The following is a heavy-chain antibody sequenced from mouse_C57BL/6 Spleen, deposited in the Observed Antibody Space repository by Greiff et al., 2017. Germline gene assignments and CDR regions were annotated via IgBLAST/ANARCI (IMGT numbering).Heavy chain of an antibody. J-gene: IGHJ4*01. Sequence: VQLKESGPGLVAPSQSLSITCTVSGFSLTSYGVHWVRQPPGKGLAWLVVIWSDGSTTYNSALKSRLSISKYNSKSQVFLKMNSLQTDDTAMYYCARHYGYYDAMDYWGQGTSVTVSS. CDR2: IWSDGST. D-gene: IGHD1-2*01. CDR3: ARHYGYYDAMDY. CDR1: GFSLTSYG. V-gene: IGHV2-6-1*01.